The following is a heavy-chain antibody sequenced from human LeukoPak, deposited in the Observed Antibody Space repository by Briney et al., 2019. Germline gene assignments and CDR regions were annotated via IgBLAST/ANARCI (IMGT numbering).Heavy chain of an antibody. CDR1: GFTFSSYV. Sequence: GGSLRLSCAASGFTFSSYVMNWVRQAPGKGLEWVSAIRGSGDTTYYADSVKGRFTIPRDNSKNTLYLQMISLRADDTALYYCAKDGRSGNYWNYYYYMDVWGKGTTVTISS. CDR3: AKDGRSGNYWNYYYYMDV. D-gene: IGHD3-10*01. V-gene: IGHV3-23*01. CDR2: IRGSGDTT. J-gene: IGHJ6*03.